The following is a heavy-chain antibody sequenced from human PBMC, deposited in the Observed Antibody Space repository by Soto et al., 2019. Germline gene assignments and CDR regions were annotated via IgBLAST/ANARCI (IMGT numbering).Heavy chain of an antibody. V-gene: IGHV3-23*01. CDR1: GFTFNSYA. CDR2: ISAVGGST. D-gene: IGHD6-19*01. Sequence: EGQLLESGGGLVQPGGALRLSCAASGFTFNSYAMSWVRQAPEAGLEWVSTISAVGGSTYYADSVKGRFTISRDNSKNTLYLPMNRLRADDTAVYYCAKLSTGSYWYFDLWGRGTLVTISS. J-gene: IGHJ2*01. CDR3: AKLSTGSYWYFDL.